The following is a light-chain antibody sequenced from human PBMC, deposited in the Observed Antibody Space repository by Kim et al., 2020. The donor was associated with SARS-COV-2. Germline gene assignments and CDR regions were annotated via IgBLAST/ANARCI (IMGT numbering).Light chain of an antibody. V-gene: IGKV3-15*01. CDR2: GAS. CDR1: QSVYTN. CDR3: QQYNQWPT. J-gene: IGKJ2*01. Sequence: EILMTQSPATLSVSPGESATLSCRASQSVYTNLAWYQQKPGQSPRLLIYGASTRATGIPGRFSGAGSGTEFTLTINTLQSEDFAVYFCQQYNQWPTFGQGTQLEI.